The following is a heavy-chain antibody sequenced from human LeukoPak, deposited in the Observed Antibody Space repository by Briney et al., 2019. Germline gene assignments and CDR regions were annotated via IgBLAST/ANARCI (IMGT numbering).Heavy chain of an antibody. CDR2: IYTSGST. D-gene: IGHD4-17*01. CDR3: ARGRLRTLDY. V-gene: IGHV4-4*07. J-gene: IGHJ4*02. Sequence: KSSETLSLTCTVSGCSISSYYWSWIRQPAGKGLEWIGRIYTSGSTNYNPSLKSRVTISVDTSKNQFSLKLSSVTAADTAVYYCARGRLRTLDYWGQGTLVTVSS. CDR1: GCSISSYY.